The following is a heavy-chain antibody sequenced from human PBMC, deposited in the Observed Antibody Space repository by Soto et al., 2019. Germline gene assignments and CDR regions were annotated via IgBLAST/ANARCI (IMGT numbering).Heavy chain of an antibody. J-gene: IGHJ6*02. CDR3: ARVSSSWDYYYYGMDV. D-gene: IGHD6-13*01. CDR2: IMPIFRTP. CDR1: GGTFSNSA. V-gene: IGHV1-69*13. Sequence: GASVKVSCKASGGTFSNSAVSWVRQAPGQGLEWMGGIMPIFRTPDYAQKFQGRVTITADESTSTAFMQLNSVTPEDTAVYYCARVSSSWDYYYYGMDVWGQGTTVTVSS.